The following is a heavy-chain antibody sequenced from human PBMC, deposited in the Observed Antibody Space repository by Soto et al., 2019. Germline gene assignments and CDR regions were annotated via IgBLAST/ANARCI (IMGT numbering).Heavy chain of an antibody. V-gene: IGHV3-48*02. J-gene: IGHJ6*02. CDR2: ISSSSSTI. CDR3: ARVDSSGWYYYYYGMDV. D-gene: IGHD6-19*01. Sequence: EVQLVESGGGLGQPGGSLRLSCAASGFTFSSYSMNWVRQAPGKGLEWVSYISSSSSTIYYADSVKGRFTISRDNAKNSLYLKKNSLRDEDTAVYYCARVDSSGWYYYYYGMDVWGQGTTVTVSS. CDR1: GFTFSSYS.